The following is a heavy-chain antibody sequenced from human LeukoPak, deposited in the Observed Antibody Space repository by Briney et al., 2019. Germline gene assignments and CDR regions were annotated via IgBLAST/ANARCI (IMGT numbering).Heavy chain of an antibody. V-gene: IGHV4-39*01. CDR2: NYYTGST. CDR3: ARRGGSGRAFDY. J-gene: IGHJ4*02. Sequence: SETLSLLCSVSGASLSRGTYYRGWIRQPPGKGLEWIGKNYYTGSTCDNPSPKSRVTISADTSKNQFSLKLSSVTAADTAEYYCARRGGSGRAFDYWGQGTLVTVSS. CDR1: GASLSRGTYY. D-gene: IGHD1-26*01.